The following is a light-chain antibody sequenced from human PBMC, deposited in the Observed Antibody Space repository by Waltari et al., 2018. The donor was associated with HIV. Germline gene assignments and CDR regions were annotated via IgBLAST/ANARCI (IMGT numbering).Light chain of an antibody. V-gene: IGKV3-11*01. CDR1: QSVRNY. J-gene: IGKJ5*01. Sequence: EIVLTQSPATLSLSPGERATLSCRASQSVRNYLAWYQHKPGQSPRLLIYETSKRATGTAARFSGSGSGTDFSLTFSSLEPEDVGVYYCQQRSNWPPITFGQGTRVEIK. CDR3: QQRSNWPPIT. CDR2: ETS.